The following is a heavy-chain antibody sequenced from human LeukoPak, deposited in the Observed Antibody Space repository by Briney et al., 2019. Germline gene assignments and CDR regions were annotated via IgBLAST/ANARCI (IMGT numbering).Heavy chain of an antibody. Sequence: RRASVKVSCKASGYTFTSYGISWVRQAPGHGLEWMAWISAYNGNTNYAQKLQGRVTMTTDTSTSTAYMELRSLRSDDTAVYYCAVDKGGIAAPGYNWFDPWGQGTLVTVSS. CDR2: ISAYNGNT. CDR1: GYTFTSYG. CDR3: AVDKGGIAAPGYNWFDP. V-gene: IGHV1-18*01. J-gene: IGHJ5*02. D-gene: IGHD6-13*01.